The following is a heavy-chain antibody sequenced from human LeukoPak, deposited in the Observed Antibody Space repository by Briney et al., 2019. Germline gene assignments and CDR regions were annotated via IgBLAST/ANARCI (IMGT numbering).Heavy chain of an antibody. D-gene: IGHD3-16*01. Sequence: PGGSLRLSCAASGFTFSSYAMHWVRQAPGKGLEWVAVISYDGSNKYYADSVKGRFTISRDNSKNTLYLQMNSLRAEDTALYYCARAEGAWGDLRISDYYYYYYMDVWGKGTTVTVSS. CDR2: ISYDGSNK. J-gene: IGHJ6*03. V-gene: IGHV3-30*04. CDR3: ARAEGAWGDLRISDYYYYYYMDV. CDR1: GFTFSSYA.